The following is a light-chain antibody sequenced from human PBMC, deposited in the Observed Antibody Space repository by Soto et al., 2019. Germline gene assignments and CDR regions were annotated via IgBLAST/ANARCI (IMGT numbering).Light chain of an antibody. CDR1: QSGIYISNNKNY. Sequence: DIVMTQSPDSLALSLGERATINCKSSQSGIYISNNKNYVAWYQQKPGQPPKLLIYWASTRESGVPDRFSGSGSGTDFTLSICSLQAEDVAVYYCQQYCSPPYTFGRGTKLEIK. V-gene: IGKV4-1*01. J-gene: IGKJ2*01. CDR2: WAS. CDR3: QQYCSPPYT.